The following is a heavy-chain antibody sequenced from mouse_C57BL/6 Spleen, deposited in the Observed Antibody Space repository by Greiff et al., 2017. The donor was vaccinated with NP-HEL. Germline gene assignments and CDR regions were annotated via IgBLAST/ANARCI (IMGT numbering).Heavy chain of an antibody. J-gene: IGHJ3*01. CDR3: AREGVYDGYGAY. V-gene: IGHV1-80*01. CDR1: GYAFSSYW. Sequence: VQLQQSGAELVKPGASVKISCKASGYAFSSYWMNWVKQRPGKGLEWIGQIYPGDGDTNYNGKFKGKATLTADKSSSTAYMQLSSLTSEDSAVYFCAREGVYDGYGAYWGQGTLVTVSA. D-gene: IGHD2-3*01. CDR2: IYPGDGDT.